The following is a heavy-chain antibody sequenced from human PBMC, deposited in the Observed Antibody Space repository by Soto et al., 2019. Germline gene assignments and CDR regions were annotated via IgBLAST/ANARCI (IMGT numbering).Heavy chain of an antibody. CDR3: ARGSPFLP. CDR2: ISSTSTTI. V-gene: IGHV3-48*02. CDR1: GFTFSTYS. Sequence: EVQLVESGGGLVQPGGSLRLSCAASGFTFSTYSMNWVRQAPGKGPEWVSYISSTSTTIYYTDSVRGRFTISRDNAKNSLYLQMSSLRDEDTAVYYCARGSPFLPWGQGTLVTVSS. J-gene: IGHJ4*02.